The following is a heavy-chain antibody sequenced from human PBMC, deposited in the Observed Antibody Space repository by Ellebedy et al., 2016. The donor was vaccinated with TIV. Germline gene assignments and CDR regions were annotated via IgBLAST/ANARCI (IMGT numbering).Heavy chain of an antibody. V-gene: IGHV3-33*01. CDR3: ARDRGYSYGSRYFDF. CDR1: GFTFSDYG. CDR2: IRSNERSI. Sequence: PGGSLRLSCAASGFTFSDYGMHWVRQAPGEGLEWVAVIRSNERSIKYAEFVMGRFTISRDNSKNTLYLQMSSLRAEDTAVYYCARDRGYSYGSRYFDFWGQGALVTVSS. J-gene: IGHJ4*02. D-gene: IGHD5-18*01.